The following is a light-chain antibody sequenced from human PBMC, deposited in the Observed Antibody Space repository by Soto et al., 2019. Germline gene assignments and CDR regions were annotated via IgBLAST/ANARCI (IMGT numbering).Light chain of an antibody. V-gene: IGKV3-20*01. Sequence: EIVLTQSPGTLSLSPGERATLSCRASQSVSSSYLAWYQQKPGQAPRLLIYGASSRPTGIPDRFSGSGSGTDFTLTISRLQPEDYALYYCQQYGPSLITFGQGTRLEIK. J-gene: IGKJ5*01. CDR2: GAS. CDR1: QSVSSSY. CDR3: QQYGPSLIT.